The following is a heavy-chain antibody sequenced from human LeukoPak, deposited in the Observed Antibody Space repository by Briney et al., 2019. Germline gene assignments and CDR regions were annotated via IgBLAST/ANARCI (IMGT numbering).Heavy chain of an antibody. CDR2: IIPILGIA. CDR3: ARNCPHYFDY. J-gene: IGHJ4*02. D-gene: IGHD2-21*01. Sequence: SVTVSFKASGGTFSSYAISWVRQAPGQGLEWMGRIIPILGIANYAQKFQGRVTITADKSTSTAYMELSSLRSEDTAVYYCARNCPHYFDYWGQGTLVTVSS. V-gene: IGHV1-69*04. CDR1: GGTFSSYA.